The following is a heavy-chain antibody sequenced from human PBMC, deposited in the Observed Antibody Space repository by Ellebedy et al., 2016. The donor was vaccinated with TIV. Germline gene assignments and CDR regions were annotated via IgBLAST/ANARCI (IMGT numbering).Heavy chain of an antibody. Sequence: AASVKVSCKASGYTFTGYYMHWVRQAPGQGLEWMGWINPNSGGTNYAQKFQGRVTMTRDTSISTAYMELSRLRSDDTAVYYCASESAKGGSYYEDYWGQGTLVTVSS. CDR2: INPNSGGT. V-gene: IGHV1-2*02. CDR3: ASESAKGGSYYEDY. D-gene: IGHD1-26*01. J-gene: IGHJ4*02. CDR1: GYTFTGYY.